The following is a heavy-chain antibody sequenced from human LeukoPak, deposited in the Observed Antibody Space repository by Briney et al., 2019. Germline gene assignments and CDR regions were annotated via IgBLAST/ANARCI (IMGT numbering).Heavy chain of an antibody. CDR2: IYTSGST. J-gene: IGHJ6*03. V-gene: IGHV4-4*07. CDR1: GGSISSYY. Sequence: SETLSLTCTVSGGSISSYYWSWIRQPAGKGLEWIGRIYTSGSTNYNPSLKSRVTMSVDTSKNQFSLKLSSVTAADTAVYYCARDHEDIVVVPAAMGYYYYYYMDVWGKGTTVTVSS. CDR3: ARDHEDIVVVPAAMGYYYYYYMDV. D-gene: IGHD2-2*01.